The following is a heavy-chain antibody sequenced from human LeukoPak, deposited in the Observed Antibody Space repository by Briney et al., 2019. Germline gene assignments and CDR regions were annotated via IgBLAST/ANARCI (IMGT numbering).Heavy chain of an antibody. Sequence: GGSLRLSCAASGFTFSSYSMNWVRQDPGKGLEWVSSISSSSSYIYYADSVKGRFTISRDNAKNSLYLQMNSLRAEDTAVYYCASKAIFPRSGFDYWGQGTLVTVSS. CDR2: ISSSSSYI. V-gene: IGHV3-21*01. CDR1: GFTFSSYS. D-gene: IGHD3-3*02. J-gene: IGHJ4*02. CDR3: ASKAIFPRSGFDY.